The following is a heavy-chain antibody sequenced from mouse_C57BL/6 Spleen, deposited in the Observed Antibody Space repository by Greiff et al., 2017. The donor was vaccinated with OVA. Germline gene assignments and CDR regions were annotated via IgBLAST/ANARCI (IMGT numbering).Heavy chain of an antibody. Sequence: VKLLESGAELVRPGTSVKMSCKASGYTFTNYWIGWAKQRPGHGLEWIGDIYPGGGYTNYNEKFKSKATLTADKSSSTAYMQFSSLTSEDSAIYYCARWGGTGTRDFDVWGTGTTVTVSS. D-gene: IGHD4-1*01. CDR2: IYPGGGYT. J-gene: IGHJ1*03. CDR3: ARWGGTGTRDFDV. V-gene: IGHV1-63*01. CDR1: GYTFTNYW.